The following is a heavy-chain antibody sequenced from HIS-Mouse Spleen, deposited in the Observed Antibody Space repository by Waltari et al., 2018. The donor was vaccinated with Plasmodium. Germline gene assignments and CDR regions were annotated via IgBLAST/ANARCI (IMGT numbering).Heavy chain of an antibody. CDR2: INHSGST. CDR3: ARLVVVASKDSY. J-gene: IGHJ4*02. CDR1: GGSFSGYY. Sequence: QVQLQQWGAGLLKPSETLSLTCAVYGGSFSGYYWSWNRQPPGKGLEWIGEINHSGSTNYNPSLKSRVPISVDTSKNQFSLKLSSVTAADTAVYYCARLVVVASKDSYWGQGTLVTVSS. D-gene: IGHD2-15*01. V-gene: IGHV4-34*01.